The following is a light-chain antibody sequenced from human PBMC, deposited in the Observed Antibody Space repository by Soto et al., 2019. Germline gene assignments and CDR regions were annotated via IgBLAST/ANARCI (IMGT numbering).Light chain of an antibody. CDR3: QQYGSSLVT. CDR1: QSVTSTS. Sequence: EIVLTQSPGTLSLSPGEGATLSCRASQSVTSTSLAWYQQKPGQAPRLLIYGASTRATGIPDRFSGSGSGTDFNLIISRLEPEDFAVYYCQQYGSSLVTFGQGTRLEIK. J-gene: IGKJ5*01. CDR2: GAS. V-gene: IGKV3-20*01.